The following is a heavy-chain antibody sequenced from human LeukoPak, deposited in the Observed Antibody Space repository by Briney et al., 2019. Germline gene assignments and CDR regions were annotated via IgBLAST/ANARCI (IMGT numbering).Heavy chain of an antibody. CDR1: GDSITNSNYF. D-gene: IGHD5-18*01. J-gene: IGHJ4*02. CDR2: IYYSGST. CDR3: ASRIDYSYGIDY. V-gene: IGHV4-31*03. Sequence: SETLSLTCTVSGDSITNSNYFWGWIRQPPGQGLEWIGYIYYSGSTYYNPSLKSRVTISEDTSKNQFSLKLSSVTAADTAVYYCASRIDYSYGIDYWGQGTLVTVSS.